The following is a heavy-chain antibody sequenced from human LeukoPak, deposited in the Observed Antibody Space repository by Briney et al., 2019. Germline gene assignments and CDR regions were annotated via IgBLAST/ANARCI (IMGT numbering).Heavy chain of an antibody. J-gene: IGHJ5*02. CDR3: ARWRQSSTWYWLDP. D-gene: IGHD6-13*01. CDR1: GFTLSSHW. Sequence: GGSLRLSCAASGFTLSSHWMGWIRQAPGKGLEWVANIRQDGGETTSVDSVKGRFTISRDNAKNSLYLQMNSLRVEETAMYHYARWRQSSTWYWLDPWGQGTLVTVSP. V-gene: IGHV3-7*01. CDR2: IRQDGGET.